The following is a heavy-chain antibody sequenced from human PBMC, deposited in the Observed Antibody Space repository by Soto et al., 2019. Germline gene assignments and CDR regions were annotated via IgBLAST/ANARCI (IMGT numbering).Heavy chain of an antibody. CDR1: GFTFSNYG. J-gene: IGHJ4*02. D-gene: IGHD6-13*01. V-gene: IGHV3-30*18. CDR3: AKDIYISTAGGQFDY. Sequence: QVQLVESGGGVVQPGRSLRLSCAASGFTFSNYGMHWVRQAPGKGLEWVALISYDGSDKYYIDSVKGRFTISRDNSKNTPYLRMNSLRAEDTAVYYCAKDIYISTAGGQFDYWGQGTLVTVAS. CDR2: ISYDGSDK.